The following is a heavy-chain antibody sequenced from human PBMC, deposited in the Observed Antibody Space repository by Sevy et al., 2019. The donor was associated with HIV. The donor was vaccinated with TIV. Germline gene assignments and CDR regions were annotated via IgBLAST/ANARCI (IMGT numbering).Heavy chain of an antibody. V-gene: IGHV1-18*01. Sequence: ASVKVSCKASGYTFTSYGISWVRQAPGQGLEWMGWISAYNGNTNYAQKLQGRVTMTTDTSTSTAYMELRSLRSDDTAVYYCASAHRAYGSGVDCGQGTLVTVSS. CDR1: GYTFTSYG. CDR3: ASAHRAYGSGVD. J-gene: IGHJ4*02. D-gene: IGHD3-10*01. CDR2: ISAYNGNT.